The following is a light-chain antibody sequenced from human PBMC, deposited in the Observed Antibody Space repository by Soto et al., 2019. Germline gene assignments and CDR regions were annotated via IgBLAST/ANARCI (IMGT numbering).Light chain of an antibody. Sequence: EIVLTQSPGTLSLSPGERATLSCRASQSVSSAYLAWYQQKLGQAPRLLIYGSSNRATGIPDRFSGSGSGTDFTLTISRLEPEDLEEYYCQQYGSSRWTFGQGTKVEIK. CDR1: QSVSSAY. CDR2: GSS. CDR3: QQYGSSRWT. V-gene: IGKV3-20*01. J-gene: IGKJ1*01.